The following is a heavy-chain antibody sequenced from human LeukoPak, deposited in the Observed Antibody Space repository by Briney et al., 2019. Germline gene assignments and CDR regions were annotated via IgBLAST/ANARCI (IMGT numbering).Heavy chain of an antibody. D-gene: IGHD6-19*01. V-gene: IGHV3-33*01. CDR3: ARDRGNGAVAGTGFDY. Sequence: GGSLRLSCAASGFTFWSYGMHWVRQAPGKGLEWVARICYDGNNKECADSMKGRFTISRDNSKNTLFLQMNSLRAEDTAVYYCARDRGNGAVAGTGFDYWGQGTLVTVFS. CDR2: ICYDGNNK. CDR1: GFTFWSYG. J-gene: IGHJ4*02.